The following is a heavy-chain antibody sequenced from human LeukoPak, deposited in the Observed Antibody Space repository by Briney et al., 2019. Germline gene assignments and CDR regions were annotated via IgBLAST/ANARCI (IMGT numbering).Heavy chain of an antibody. D-gene: IGHD2-2*01. CDR2: MNPNSGNT. J-gene: IGHJ6*02. CDR3: ASTQHYCSSTSCYFGMDV. V-gene: IGHV1-8*01. Sequence: GASVTVSCKASGYTFTSYDINWVRQAPGQGLEWMGWMNPNSGNTGYAQKFQGRVTMTRNTSISTAYMELSSLRSEDTAVYYCASTQHYCSSTSCYFGMDVWGQGTTVTVSS. CDR1: GYTFTSYD.